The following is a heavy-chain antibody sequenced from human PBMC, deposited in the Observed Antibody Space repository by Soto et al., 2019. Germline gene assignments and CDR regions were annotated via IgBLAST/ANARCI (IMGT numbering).Heavy chain of an antibody. CDR2: INHSGST. Sequence: QVQLQQWGAGLLKPSETLSLTCAVYGGSFSGYYWSWIRQPPGKGLEWIGEINHSGSTNYNPSLKSRVTISVDTSKNQFSLKLSSVTAADTAVYYCASRAGSWYYNCFDPWGQGTLVTVSS. CDR3: ASRAGSWYYNCFDP. V-gene: IGHV4-34*01. CDR1: GGSFSGYY. J-gene: IGHJ5*02. D-gene: IGHD6-13*01.